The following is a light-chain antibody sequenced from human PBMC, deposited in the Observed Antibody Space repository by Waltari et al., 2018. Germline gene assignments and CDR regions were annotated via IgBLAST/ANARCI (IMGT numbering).Light chain of an antibody. CDR3: CSHTGIDTWV. CDR1: DRAFGDDDS. Sequence: QAALTQPASVSGSLGQSITLSCTGTDRAFGDDDSVSWYQQFPGEAHRLIIYEVSNRPSRISSRFYGSKSANTASLTISGLQPDDEADYFCCSHTGIDTWVFGGGTTLTVL. J-gene: IGLJ3*02. CDR2: EVS. V-gene: IGLV2-14*01.